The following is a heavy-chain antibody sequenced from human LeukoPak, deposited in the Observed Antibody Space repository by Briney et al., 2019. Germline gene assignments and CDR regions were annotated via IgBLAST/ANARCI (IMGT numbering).Heavy chain of an antibody. D-gene: IGHD3-22*01. V-gene: IGHV3-30*04. CDR2: ISYDGSNK. CDR3: ARRRFFDNYYDSSGSDALDAFDI. J-gene: IGHJ3*02. Sequence: QPGGSLRLSCAASGFTFSNYTMNWVRQAPGKGLEWVAVISYDGSNKYYADSVKGRFTISRVNSKNTLYLQMNSLRAEDTAVYYCARRRFFDNYYDSSGSDALDAFDIWGQGTMVTVSS. CDR1: GFTFSNYT.